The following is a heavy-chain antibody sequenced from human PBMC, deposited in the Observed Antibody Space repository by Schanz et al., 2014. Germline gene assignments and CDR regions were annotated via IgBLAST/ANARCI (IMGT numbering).Heavy chain of an antibody. CDR2: IHHSGTT. D-gene: IGHD1-7*01. J-gene: IGHJ4*02. Sequence: QVQLQQWGAGLLKPSETLSLTCAVYGGSFSGYYWTWIRQPPGKGLEWIGEIHHSGTTNYNPSLKTRVTISVDTSKKQLSLKVSSVTAADTAAYYCATWSGTRLFHNWGQGTLVTVSS. CDR3: ATWSGTRLFHN. V-gene: IGHV4-34*01. CDR1: GGSFSGYY.